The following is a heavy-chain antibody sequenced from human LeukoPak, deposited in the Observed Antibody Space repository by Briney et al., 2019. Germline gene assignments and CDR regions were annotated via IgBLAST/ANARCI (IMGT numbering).Heavy chain of an antibody. V-gene: IGHV3-23*01. CDR3: AKVKFYFDN. J-gene: IGHJ4*02. CDR2: ISHDGGST. CDR1: GFSFSSYA. Sequence: GGSLRLSCAASGFSFSSYAMSWVRQAPGKGLEWVSHISHDGGSTYYADSVKGRFTIFRDNSRNTLYLQMSSLRDEDTAIYYCAKVKFYFDNWGQGTLVTVSS.